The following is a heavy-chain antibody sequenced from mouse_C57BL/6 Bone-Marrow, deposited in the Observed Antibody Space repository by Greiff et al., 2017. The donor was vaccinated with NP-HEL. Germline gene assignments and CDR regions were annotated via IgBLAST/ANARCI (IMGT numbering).Heavy chain of an antibody. J-gene: IGHJ2*01. V-gene: IGHV5-6*01. Sequence: EVQLVESGGDLVKPGGSLKLSCAASGFTFSSYGMSWVRPTPDQRLEWVATISSGGSYTYYPDSVKGRFTISRDNAKNTLYLQMSSLKSEDTAMYYCARQGITTVVPDYWGQGTTLTVSS. CDR2: ISSGGSYT. CDR3: ARQGITTVVPDY. CDR1: GFTFSSYG. D-gene: IGHD1-1*01.